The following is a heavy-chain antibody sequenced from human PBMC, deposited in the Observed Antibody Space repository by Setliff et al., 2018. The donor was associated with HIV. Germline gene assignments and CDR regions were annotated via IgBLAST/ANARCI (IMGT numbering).Heavy chain of an antibody. Sequence: GASVKVSCKASGYTFTNYGISWVRQAPGQGLEWMGGIIPIFNTANYAQKFQGRVTITADESTSTAYMELSSLRSEDTAVYYCARIVRPSYYYYYYMDVWGKGTTVTVSS. D-gene: IGHD3-10*02. CDR3: ARIVRPSYYYYYYMDV. J-gene: IGHJ6*03. V-gene: IGHV1-69*13. CDR1: GYTFTNYG. CDR2: IIPIFNTA.